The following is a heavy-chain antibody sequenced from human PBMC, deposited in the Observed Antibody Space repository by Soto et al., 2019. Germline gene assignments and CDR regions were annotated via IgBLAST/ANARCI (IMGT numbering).Heavy chain of an antibody. CDR3: ARRYGDSFDY. CDR2: IYYSGST. D-gene: IGHD4-17*01. J-gene: IGHJ4*02. Sequence: SETLSLTCTVSGGSISSYYWSWIRQPPGKGLEWIGYIYYSGSTKYNPSLKSRVTISVDTSKNQFSLKLSSVTAADTAVYYCARRYGDSFDYWGQGTLVTVSS. CDR1: GGSISSYY. V-gene: IGHV4-59*08.